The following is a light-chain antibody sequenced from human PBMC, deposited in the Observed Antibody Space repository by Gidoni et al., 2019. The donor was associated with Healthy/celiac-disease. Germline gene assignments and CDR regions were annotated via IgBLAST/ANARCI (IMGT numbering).Light chain of an antibody. CDR2: AAS. V-gene: IGKV1-39*01. Sequence: DSQMTQSPSPLSASVGDRGTITCRASQSISSYLNWYQQKTGNAPKLLIYAASSLQRGVPSRFSGSGSGTDFTLTISSLQPEDFATYSCQQSYSTPRTFGQGTKVEIK. J-gene: IGKJ1*01. CDR3: QQSYSTPRT. CDR1: QSISSY.